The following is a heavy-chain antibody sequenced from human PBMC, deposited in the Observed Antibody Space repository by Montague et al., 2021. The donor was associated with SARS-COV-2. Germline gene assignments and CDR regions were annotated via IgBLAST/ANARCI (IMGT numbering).Heavy chain of an antibody. V-gene: IGHV4-39*01. CDR2: IYYSGNT. J-gene: IGHJ6*02. D-gene: IGHD2-8*01. CDR3: ARLPRNIFITNGHYYYGMDV. CDR1: GGSISSSGYY. Sequence: SETLSLTCTVSGGSISSSGYYWGWIRQPPGKGLEWIGCIYYSGNTYYTPSLQSRVTISVDTSKNQFSLRLNSVTAADTAVYYCARLPRNIFITNGHYYYGMDVWGQGTMVTVSS.